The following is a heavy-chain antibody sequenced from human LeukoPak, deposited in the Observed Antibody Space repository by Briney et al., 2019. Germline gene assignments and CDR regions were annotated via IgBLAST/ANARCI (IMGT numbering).Heavy chain of an antibody. CDR3: ATVKLGSSWSILDY. CDR2: IWYDGSNK. J-gene: IGHJ4*02. V-gene: IGHV3-33*07. CDR1: GFTFSRHD. D-gene: IGHD6-13*01. Sequence: GRSLRLSCVASGFTFSRHDMNWVRQAPGKGLEWVAVIWYDGSNKYYADSVKGRFTISRDNSKNTLYLQMNSLRAEDTAVYYCATVKLGSSWSILDYWGQGTLVTVSS.